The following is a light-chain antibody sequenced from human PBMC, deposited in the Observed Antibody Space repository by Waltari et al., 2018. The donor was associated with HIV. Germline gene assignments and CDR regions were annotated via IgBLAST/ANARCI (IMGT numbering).Light chain of an antibody. J-gene: IGLJ2*01. CDR3: ATWDDSLSGVL. V-gene: IGLV1-47*01. CDR2: RNH. CDR1: SSNIGLNY. Sequence: SVLTPPPSASGTPGQRVTIPCSGSSSNIGLNYSFCYQQVPGTAPKLLLYRNHQRPSGVPDRFSGSTSGTSASLAISGLRPEDEADYYCATWDDSLSGVLFGGGTKLTVL.